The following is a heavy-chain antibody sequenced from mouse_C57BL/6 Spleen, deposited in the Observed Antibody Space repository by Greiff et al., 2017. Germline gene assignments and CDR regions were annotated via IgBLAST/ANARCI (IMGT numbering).Heavy chain of an antibody. V-gene: IGHV1-54*01. Sequence: QVQLQQSGAELVRPGTSVKVSCKASGYAFTNYLIEWVKQRPGQGLEWIGVINPGSGGTNYNEKFKGKATLTADKSSSTAYMQLSSLTSEGSAVYFCARDYYGNYYYAMDYWGQGTSVTVSS. CDR1: GYAFTNYL. J-gene: IGHJ4*01. CDR2: INPGSGGT. D-gene: IGHD2-1*01. CDR3: ARDYYGNYYYAMDY.